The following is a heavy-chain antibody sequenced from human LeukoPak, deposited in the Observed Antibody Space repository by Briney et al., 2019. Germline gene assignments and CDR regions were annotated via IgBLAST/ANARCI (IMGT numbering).Heavy chain of an antibody. J-gene: IGHJ5*02. CDR1: GGSISSHY. D-gene: IGHD6-13*01. CDR2: IYYSGGT. Sequence: SETLSLTCTVSGGSISSHYWSWIRQPPGKGLEWIGYIYYSGGTNYNPSLKSRVTISVDTSKNQFSLKLSSVTAADTAVYYCARDGAGRAAAGISWFDPWGQGTLVTVSS. V-gene: IGHV4-59*11. CDR3: ARDGAGRAAAGISWFDP.